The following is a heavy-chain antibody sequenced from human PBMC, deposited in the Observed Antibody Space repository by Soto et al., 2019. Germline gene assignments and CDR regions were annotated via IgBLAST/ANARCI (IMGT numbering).Heavy chain of an antibody. D-gene: IGHD3-10*01. CDR2: ISGSGGST. V-gene: IGHV3-23*01. CDR3: AKGITMVRGAAEYFQH. CDR1: GFTFSSYA. J-gene: IGHJ1*01. Sequence: PGGSLRLSCAASGFTFSSYAMSWVRQAPGKGLEWVSAISGSGGSTYYADSVKGRFTISRDNSKNTLYLQMNSLRAEDTAVYYCAKGITMVRGAAEYFQHWGQGTLVTVSS.